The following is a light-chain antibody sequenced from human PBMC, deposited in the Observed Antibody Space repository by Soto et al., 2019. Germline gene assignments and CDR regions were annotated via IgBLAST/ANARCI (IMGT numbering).Light chain of an antibody. V-gene: IGLV2-8*01. CDR2: EVT. CDR3: SSYVGSNNYV. J-gene: IGLJ1*01. CDR1: SSDVGRYNY. Sequence: QSALTQPPSASGSPGQSVTISCIGTSSDVGRYNYVSWYQHHPGKAPKLIIYEVTKRPSGVPDRFSGSKSANTAFLTVSGLQADDEADYYCSSYVGSNNYVFGTGTKLTVL.